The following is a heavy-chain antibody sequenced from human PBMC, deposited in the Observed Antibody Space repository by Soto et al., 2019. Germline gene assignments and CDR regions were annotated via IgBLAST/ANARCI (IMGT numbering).Heavy chain of an antibody. CDR1: GYTFTSYG. CDR2: ISAYNGNT. CDR3: ARTYYDFWSGYYNNWFDP. V-gene: IGHV1-18*01. Sequence: ASVKVSCKASGYTFTSYGISWVRQAPGQGLEWMGRISAYNGNTNYAQKLQGRVTMTTDTSTSTAYMELRSLRSDDTAVYYCARTYYDFWSGYYNNWFDPWGQGTLVTVSS. J-gene: IGHJ5*02. D-gene: IGHD3-3*01.